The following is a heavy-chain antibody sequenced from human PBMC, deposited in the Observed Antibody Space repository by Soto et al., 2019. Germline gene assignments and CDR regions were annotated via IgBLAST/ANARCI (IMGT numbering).Heavy chain of an antibody. CDR1: GFTFSGSA. D-gene: IGHD6-19*01. Sequence: VGSLRLSCAASGFTFSGSAIHWVRQASGKGLEWVGRIRSKANNYATAYSASVKGRFTISRDDSENTAYLQMNSLKTEDTAVYYCLPGITVPGPDNWGQRTLVTVSS. V-gene: IGHV3-73*01. CDR2: IRSKANNYAT. J-gene: IGHJ4*02. CDR3: LPGITVPGPDN.